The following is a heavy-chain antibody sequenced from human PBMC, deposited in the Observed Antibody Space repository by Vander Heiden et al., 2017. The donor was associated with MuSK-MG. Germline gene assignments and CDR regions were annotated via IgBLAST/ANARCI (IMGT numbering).Heavy chain of an antibody. D-gene: IGHD6-13*01. Sequence: QVQLQESGPGLVKPSETLSLTCTVSGYSISSGYYWGWIRQPPGKGLEWMGSIYHSGSTYYNPSLKSRVTISVDTSKNQFSLKLSSVTAADTAVYYCARKVWQQLVQLYSDYWGQGTLVTVSS. CDR2: IYHSGST. CDR3: ARKVWQQLVQLYSDY. CDR1: GYSISSGYY. V-gene: IGHV4-38-2*02. J-gene: IGHJ4*02.